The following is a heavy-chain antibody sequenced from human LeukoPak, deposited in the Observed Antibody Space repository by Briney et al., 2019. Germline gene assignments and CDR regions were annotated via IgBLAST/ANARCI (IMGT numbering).Heavy chain of an antibody. Sequence: GGSLRLSCAASGFTFSSYSMNWVRQAPGKGLEWVSSISSSSSYIYYADSVKGRFTISRDNAKNSLYLQMNSLRAEDTAMYYCARDIRSYYDSSGYYHWGQGTLVTVSS. CDR2: ISSSSSYI. D-gene: IGHD3-22*01. V-gene: IGHV3-21*01. CDR3: ARDIRSYYDSSGYYH. J-gene: IGHJ5*02. CDR1: GFTFSSYS.